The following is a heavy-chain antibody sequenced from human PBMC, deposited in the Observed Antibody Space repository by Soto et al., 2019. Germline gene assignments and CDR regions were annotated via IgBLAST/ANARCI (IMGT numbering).Heavy chain of an antibody. CDR3: ARDYGDYYPLNWFDP. CDR2: ISSSSSYI. J-gene: IGHJ5*02. V-gene: IGHV3-21*01. Sequence: GGSLRLSCAASGFTFSSYNMNWVRQAPGKGLEWVSSISSSSSYIYYADSVKGRFTISRDNAKNSLYLQMNSLRAEDTAVYYCARDYGDYYPLNWFDPWGQGTLVTVSS. CDR1: GFTFSSYN. D-gene: IGHD4-17*01.